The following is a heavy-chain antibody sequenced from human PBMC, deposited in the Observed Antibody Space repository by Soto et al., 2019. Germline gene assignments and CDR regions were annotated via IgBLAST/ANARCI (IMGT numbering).Heavy chain of an antibody. CDR2: INHSGST. CDR1: GGSFSGYY. V-gene: IGHV4-34*01. CDR3: ARGLRTLPMIVVGSPYYFDY. Sequence: QVQLQQWGAGLLKPSETLSLTCAVYGGSFSGYYWSWIRQPPGKGLEWIGEINHSGSTNYNPSLKSRVTISVDTSKNQFSLKLSSVPAADTAVYYCARGLRTLPMIVVGSPYYFDYWGQGTLVTVSS. D-gene: IGHD3-22*01. J-gene: IGHJ4*02.